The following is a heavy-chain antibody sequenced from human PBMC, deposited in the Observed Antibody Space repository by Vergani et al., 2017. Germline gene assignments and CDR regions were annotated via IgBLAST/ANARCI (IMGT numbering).Heavy chain of an antibody. V-gene: IGHV3-48*04. Sequence: EVQLVESGGGVVQPGGSLRLSCAASGFTFSSSSLNWVRQAPGKGLEWVSYISSSSSTIYYAESVKGRFTISRYNAKNSLYLPMNSLRAEDTAVYYCARDVVPRGEKDWLVQYGMDAWGQGTLVTVSS. J-gene: IGHJ6*02. CDR2: ISSSSSTI. D-gene: IGHD3-9*01. CDR1: GFTFSSSS. CDR3: ARDVVPRGEKDWLVQYGMDA.